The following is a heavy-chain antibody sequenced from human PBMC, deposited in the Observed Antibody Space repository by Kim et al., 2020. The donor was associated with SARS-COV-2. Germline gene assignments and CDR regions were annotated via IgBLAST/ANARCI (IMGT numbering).Heavy chain of an antibody. J-gene: IGHJ4*02. CDR3: ARDPEDISYWSFFDY. Sequence: DSGKGRFTIASDNAKNSLYLQVNSLRAEDTAVYYCARDPEDISYWSFFDYWGQGTLVTVSS. V-gene: IGHV3-7*03. D-gene: IGHD5-18*01.